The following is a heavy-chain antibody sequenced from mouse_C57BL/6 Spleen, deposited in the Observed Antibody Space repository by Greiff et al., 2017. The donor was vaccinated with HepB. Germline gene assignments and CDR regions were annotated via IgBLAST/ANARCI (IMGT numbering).Heavy chain of an antibody. CDR3: ARTPYGNGAMDY. V-gene: IGHV1-26*01. J-gene: IGHJ4*01. CDR1: GYTFTDYY. CDR2: INPNNGGT. D-gene: IGHD2-1*01. Sequence: EVQLQQSGPELVKPGASVKISCKASGYTFTDYYMNWVKQSHGKSLEWIGDINPNNGGTSYNQKFKGKATLTVDKSSSTAYMELRSLTSEDSAVYYCARTPYGNGAMDYWGEGTSVTVSS.